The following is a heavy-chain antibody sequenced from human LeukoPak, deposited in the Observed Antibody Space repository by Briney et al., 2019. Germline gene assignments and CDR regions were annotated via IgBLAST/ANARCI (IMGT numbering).Heavy chain of an antibody. V-gene: IGHV1-18*01. D-gene: IGHD3-22*01. J-gene: IGHJ5*02. CDR1: GYTFTIYS. CDR2: ISAYNGNT. CDR3: AREANYSDSYFDP. Sequence: GASVTVSFTSAGYTFTIYSISWVRQAPGQGLEWMGWISAYNGNTNYSQKLQGRVTITTDTATSTAYMELRSLRSDDTAVYYCAREANYSDSYFDPWGQGTLVTVSS.